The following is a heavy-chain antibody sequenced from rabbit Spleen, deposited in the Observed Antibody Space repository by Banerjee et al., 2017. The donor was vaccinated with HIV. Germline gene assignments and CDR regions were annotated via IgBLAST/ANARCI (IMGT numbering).Heavy chain of an antibody. V-gene: IGHV1S40*01. CDR1: GVSFSGDSY. CDR2: IDTGSSGFT. J-gene: IGHJ6*01. CDR3: ARDTSSSFSSYGMDL. D-gene: IGHD1-1*01. Sequence: QSLEESGGDLVKPGASLTLTCIASGVSFSGDSYMCWVRQAPGKGLEWIAFIDTGSSGFTYFASWAKGRFTISKTSSTTVTLQMTSLTAADTATYFCARDTSSSFSSYGMDLWGPGTLVTVS.